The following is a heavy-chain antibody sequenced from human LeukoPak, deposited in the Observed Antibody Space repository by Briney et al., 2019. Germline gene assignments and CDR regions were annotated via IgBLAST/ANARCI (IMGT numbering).Heavy chain of an antibody. D-gene: IGHD4-11*01. V-gene: IGHV4-59*01. Sequence: SETLSLTCTVSGGSISSYYWSWIRQPPGKGLEWIGYIYYSGSTNYNPSLKSRVTISVDTSKNQFSLKLSSVTAADTAVYYCARGDYSNYWYWFDPWGQGTLVTVSS. CDR2: IYYSGST. CDR1: GGSISSYY. CDR3: ARGDYSNYWYWFDP. J-gene: IGHJ5*02.